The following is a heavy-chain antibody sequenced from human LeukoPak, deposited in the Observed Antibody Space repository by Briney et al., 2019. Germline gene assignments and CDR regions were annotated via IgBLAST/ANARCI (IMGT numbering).Heavy chain of an antibody. CDR2: ISSDSSFT. J-gene: IGHJ4*02. CDR3: AKGHSEDGTGFDC. Sequence: GGSLRLSCAASGFTFSDYFMSWIRQAPGKGLEWVSYISSDSSFTNYADSVKGRFTISRDNAKNTMFLQMSSLRAEDTAVYYCAKGHSEDGTGFDCWGQGTLVTVSS. V-gene: IGHV3-11*05. CDR1: GFTFSDYF. D-gene: IGHD1-1*01.